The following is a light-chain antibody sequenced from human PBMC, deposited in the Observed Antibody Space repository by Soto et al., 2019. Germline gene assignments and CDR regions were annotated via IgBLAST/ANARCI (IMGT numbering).Light chain of an antibody. V-gene: IGLV2-11*01. CDR1: SSDVGGYNY. J-gene: IGLJ1*01. CDR2: DVS. Sequence: QSVLTQPRSVSGSPGQSVTISCTGTSSDVGGYNYVSWYQQNPGKAPKLMIYDVSKRPSGVPDRFSGSKSGNTASLTISGLQAEDEADYYCCSYAGSYTFPYVFGTGTKVTVL. CDR3: CSYAGSYTFPYV.